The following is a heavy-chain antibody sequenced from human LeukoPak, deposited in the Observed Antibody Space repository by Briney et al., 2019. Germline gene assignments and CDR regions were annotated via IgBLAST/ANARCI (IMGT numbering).Heavy chain of an antibody. D-gene: IGHD3-10*01. V-gene: IGHV3-7*03. CDR1: GFTFSSYW. Sequence: PGGSLRLSCAASGFTFSSYWMNWARQAPGKGLEWVASINHNGNVNYYVDSVKGRFTISRDNSKNTLYLQMNSLRAEDTAVYYCAKGMLWFGELYGGVIDYWGQGTLVTVSS. CDR2: INHNGNVN. CDR3: AKGMLWFGELYGGVIDY. J-gene: IGHJ4*02.